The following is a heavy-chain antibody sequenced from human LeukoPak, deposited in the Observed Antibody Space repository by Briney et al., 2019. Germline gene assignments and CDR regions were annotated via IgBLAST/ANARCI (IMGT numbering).Heavy chain of an antibody. Sequence: SETLSLTCTVSGGSISSYYWSWIRQPPGKGLEWIGYIYYSGSTYYNPSLKSRVTISVDTSKNQFSLKLSSVTAADTAVYYCARVPDSGSSPGFDPWGQGTLVTVSS. D-gene: IGHD1-26*01. CDR3: ARVPDSGSSPGFDP. CDR1: GGSISSYY. V-gene: IGHV4-30-4*08. CDR2: IYYSGST. J-gene: IGHJ5*02.